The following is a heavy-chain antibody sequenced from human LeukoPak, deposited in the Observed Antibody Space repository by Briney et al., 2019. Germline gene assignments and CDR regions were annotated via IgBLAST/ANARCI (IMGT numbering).Heavy chain of an antibody. CDR2: ISGNGDT. Sequence: GGSLRLSCAASGFTFSSYAMSWVRQAPGKGLEWVSAISGNGDTYYGASVKGRFTISRDNSKNTLNLQMNSLRAEDTAVYYCATSKYSGSYWGQGTLVTVSS. CDR3: ATSKYSGSY. J-gene: IGHJ4*02. V-gene: IGHV3-23*01. CDR1: GFTFSSYA. D-gene: IGHD1-26*01.